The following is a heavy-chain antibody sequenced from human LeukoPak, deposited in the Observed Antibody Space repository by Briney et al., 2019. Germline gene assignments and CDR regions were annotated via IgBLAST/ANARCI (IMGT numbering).Heavy chain of an antibody. V-gene: IGHV3-30*18. CDR1: GFTFSSYG. CDR3: AKDKSYQLLPDY. Sequence: PGRSLRLSCAASGFTFSSYGMHWVRQAPGKGLEWVAVISYEGSNKYYADSVKGRFTISRDNPKNTLYLQMNSLRAEDTAVYYCAKDKSYQLLPDYWGQGTLVTVSS. J-gene: IGHJ4*02. D-gene: IGHD2-2*01. CDR2: ISYEGSNK.